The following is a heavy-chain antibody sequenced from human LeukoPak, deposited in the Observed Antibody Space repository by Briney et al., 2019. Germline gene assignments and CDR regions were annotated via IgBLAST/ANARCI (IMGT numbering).Heavy chain of an antibody. J-gene: IGHJ4*02. CDR2: IRYDGSNK. V-gene: IGHV3-30*02. Sequence: GGSLRLSCAASGFTFSSYGMHWVRQAPGKGLEWVAFIRYDGSNKYYADSVKGRFTISRDNSKNTLYLQMNSLRAEDTAVYYCASRSTVTDYFDYWGQGTLVTVSS. CDR3: ASRSTVTDYFDY. D-gene: IGHD4-17*01. CDR1: GFTFSSYG.